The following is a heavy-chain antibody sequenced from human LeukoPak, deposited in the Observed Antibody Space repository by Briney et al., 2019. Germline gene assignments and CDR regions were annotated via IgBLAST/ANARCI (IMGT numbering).Heavy chain of an antibody. J-gene: IGHJ4*02. CDR2: IRHDGNAK. V-gene: IGHV3-7*01. CDR3: ATSHDSAGNG. CDR1: GFAFSDVW. D-gene: IGHD2-15*01. Sequence: PGGSLRLSCAASGFAFSDVWMSWVRQARGKGLEWVANIRHDGNAKNYVPSVRGRFTISRDNAKNSLYLQMNSLTVEDTAVYYCATSHDSAGNGWGQGTLVTVSS.